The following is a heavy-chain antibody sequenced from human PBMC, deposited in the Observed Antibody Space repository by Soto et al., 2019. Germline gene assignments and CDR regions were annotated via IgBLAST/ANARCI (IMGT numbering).Heavy chain of an antibody. CDR1: GGTFSNYS. CDR3: AREGPRPYYYYGMDV. Sequence: ASVKVSCKASGGTFSNYSISWVRQAPGQGLEWMGWISGYNGNTNYEQKFQDRVTMTTDTSTNTAYMELRSLRSDDTAVYYCAREGPRPYYYYGMDVWGQGTTVTVSS. V-gene: IGHV1-18*01. CDR2: ISGYNGNT. J-gene: IGHJ6*02.